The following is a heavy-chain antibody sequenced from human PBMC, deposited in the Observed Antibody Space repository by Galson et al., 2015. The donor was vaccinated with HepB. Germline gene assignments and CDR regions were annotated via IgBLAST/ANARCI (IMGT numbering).Heavy chain of an antibody. CDR2: IYYSGST. CDR3: ARDSRSIVAPDYYYYGMDV. D-gene: IGHD5-12*01. Sequence: TLSLTCTVSGGSISSGGYYWSWIRQHPGKGLERIGYIYYSGSTYYNPSLKSRVTISVDTSKNQFSLKLSSVTAADTAVYYCARDSRSIVAPDYYYYGMDVWGQGTTVTVSS. CDR1: GGSISSGGYY. J-gene: IGHJ6*02. V-gene: IGHV4-31*03.